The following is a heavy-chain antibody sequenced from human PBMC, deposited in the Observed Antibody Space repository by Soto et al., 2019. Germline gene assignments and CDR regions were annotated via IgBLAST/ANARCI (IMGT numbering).Heavy chain of an antibody. J-gene: IGHJ4*02. CDR1: GGSIISSSHY. Sequence: SETLSLTCTVSGGSIISSSHYWGLIRQPPGKGLECIGNIYYDGNTYYNPSLKSRVTISLDTSKNQFSLKLISVTAADTAVYYCARLAAAGTYFDYWGQGTLVTVSS. D-gene: IGHD6-13*01. CDR2: IYYDGNT. CDR3: ARLAAAGTYFDY. V-gene: IGHV4-39*07.